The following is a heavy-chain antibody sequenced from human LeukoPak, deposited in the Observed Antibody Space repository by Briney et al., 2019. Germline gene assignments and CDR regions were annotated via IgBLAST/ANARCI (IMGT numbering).Heavy chain of an antibody. V-gene: IGHV4-59*01. D-gene: IGHD1-14*01. CDR1: VGSIRGYY. J-gene: IGHJ6*02. CDR3: ARENTGYYYYGMDV. CDR2: IYDSGST. Sequence: SETLSLTGTASVGSIRGYYWSWIRQPPGKGLEGFGYIYDSGSTNYNPSLKSRVTISVDTSKNQFSLKLSSVTAADTAVYYCARENTGYYYYGMDVWGQGTTVTVSS.